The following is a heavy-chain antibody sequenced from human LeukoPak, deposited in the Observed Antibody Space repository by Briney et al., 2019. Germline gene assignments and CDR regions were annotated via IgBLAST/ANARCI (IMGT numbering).Heavy chain of an antibody. CDR2: IYTSGST. J-gene: IGHJ2*01. V-gene: IGHV4-4*07. D-gene: IGHD3-3*01. Sequence: SETLSLTCTVSGGSISSYYWSWIRQPAGKGLEWIGRIYTSGSTNYNPSLKSRVTMSVDTSKNQFSLKLSSVTAADTAVYYCARAHYDFWSGYYSLLYFDLWGRGTLVTVSS. CDR3: ARAHYDFWSGYYSLLYFDL. CDR1: GGSISSYY.